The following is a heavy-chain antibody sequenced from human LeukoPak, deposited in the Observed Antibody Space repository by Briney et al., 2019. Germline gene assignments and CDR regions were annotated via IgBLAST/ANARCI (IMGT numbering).Heavy chain of an antibody. V-gene: IGHV1-18*01. J-gene: IGHJ6*03. CDR2: ISAYNGNT. CDR1: GYTFTSYG. Sequence: ASVKVSCKASGYTFTSYGISWVRQAPGQGLEWMGWISAYNGNTNYAQKLQGKVTMTTDTSTSTAYMELSSLRSEDTAVYYCARGLSTAESITIFGVVIYPPTKYYYYYYMDVWGKGTTVTVSS. D-gene: IGHD3-3*01. CDR3: ARGLSTAESITIFGVVIYPPTKYYYYYYMDV.